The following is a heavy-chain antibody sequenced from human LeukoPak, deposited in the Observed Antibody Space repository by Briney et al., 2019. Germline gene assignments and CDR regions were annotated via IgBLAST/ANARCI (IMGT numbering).Heavy chain of an antibody. V-gene: IGHV3-23*01. CDR1: GFTFGDYA. J-gene: IGHJ4*02. D-gene: IGHD3-22*01. CDR2: ISGSGGST. Sequence: GGSLRLSCTASGFTFGDYAMSWFRQAPGKGLEWVSAISGSGGSTYYADSVKGRFTISRDNSKNTLYLQMNSLRAEDTAVYYCAKDPPYYYDSSGLFRGYWGQGTLVTVSS. CDR3: AKDPPYYYDSSGLFRGY.